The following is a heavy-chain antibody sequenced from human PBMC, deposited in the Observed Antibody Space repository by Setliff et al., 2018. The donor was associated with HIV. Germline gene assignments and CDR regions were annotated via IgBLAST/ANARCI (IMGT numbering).Heavy chain of an antibody. CDR3: ARQSSGSPEYFQH. CDR2: IHYSGST. J-gene: IGHJ1*01. V-gene: IGHV4-38-2*02. CDR1: GFSISSGYF. Sequence: KTSETLSLTCTVFGFSISSGYFWGWIRQPPGKGLEWIGSIHYSGSTNYNPSLRSRVTISVDTSKNQFSLKVSSVTAADTAVYYCARQSSGSPEYFQHWGQGTLVTVSS. D-gene: IGHD1-26*01.